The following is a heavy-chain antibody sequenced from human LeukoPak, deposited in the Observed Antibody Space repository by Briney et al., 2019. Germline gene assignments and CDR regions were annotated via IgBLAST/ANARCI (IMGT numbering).Heavy chain of an antibody. CDR3: ARSRSNVGYYFDY. J-gene: IGHJ4*02. V-gene: IGHV5-51*01. D-gene: IGHD3-10*01. CDR2: IFPGDSDT. CDR1: GYSFSTYW. Sequence: GASLKISCKGSGYSFSTYWIGWVRRMPGKGLEGMGIIFPGDSDTRYSPSFQGQVTISADKSTNTAYLQWSSLKASDTAMYYCARSRSNVGYYFDYWGQGTLVTVSS.